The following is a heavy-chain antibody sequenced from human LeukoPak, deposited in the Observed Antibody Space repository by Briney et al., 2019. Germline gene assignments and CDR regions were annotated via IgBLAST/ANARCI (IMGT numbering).Heavy chain of an antibody. J-gene: IGHJ3*02. CDR1: GFTFSSYD. CDR3: ATLPPADAFDI. V-gene: IGHV3-30*03. CDR2: ISYDGSNK. Sequence: PGGSLRLSCAASGFTFSSYDMHWVRRAPGKGLEWVAVISYDGSNKYYADSVKGRFTISRDNSKNTLYLQMNSLRAEDTAVYYCATLPPADAFDIWGQGTMVTVSS.